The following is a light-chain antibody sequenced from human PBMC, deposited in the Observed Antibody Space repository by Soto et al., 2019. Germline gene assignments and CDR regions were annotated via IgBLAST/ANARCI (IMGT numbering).Light chain of an antibody. CDR2: RAD. CDR3: AAWDDTLSGLV. J-gene: IGLJ2*01. Sequence: QSVLTQPPSVSGTPGQTVSISCSGGSSNIGSNYVYWYQQLPGTAPRLLMYRADQRPSGVPDRFSGSKSGTSASLAIGGLRSEDEADSYCAAWDDTLSGLVFGGGTKLTVL. CDR1: SSNIGSNY. V-gene: IGLV1-47*01.